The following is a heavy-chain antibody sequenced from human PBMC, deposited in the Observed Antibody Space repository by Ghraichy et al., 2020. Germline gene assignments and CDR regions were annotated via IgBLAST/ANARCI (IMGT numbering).Heavy chain of an antibody. J-gene: IGHJ3*01. D-gene: IGHD3-22*01. CDR2: ISGSGGRT. CDR3: AKENESGGYDNALFDL. CDR1: GFTFSNYA. V-gene: IGHV3-23*01. Sequence: LSLTCAASGFTFSNYAMSWVRQAPGKGLEWVSVISGSGGRTYYADSAKGRFTISRDNSKNTLYLQMNSLSAEDTAVYYCAKENESGGYDNALFDLWGQVTMVTVSS.